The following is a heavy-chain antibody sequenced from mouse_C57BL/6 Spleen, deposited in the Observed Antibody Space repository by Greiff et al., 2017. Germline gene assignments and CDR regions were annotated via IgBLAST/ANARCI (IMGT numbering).Heavy chain of an antibody. CDR2: FTMYSGAT. CDR1: YFAFMASA. J-gene: IGHJ1*03. Sequence: LVESGAELVRPGSSVKLSCEDSYFAFMASAMHWVKQRPGHGLEWIGSFTMYSGATEYSENFKGKATLTANTSSSTAYMELSSLTSEDSAVYYCASSHYYGSSWYFDVWGTGTTVTVSS. CDR3: ASSHYYGSSWYFDV. V-gene: IGHV1-49*01. D-gene: IGHD1-1*01.